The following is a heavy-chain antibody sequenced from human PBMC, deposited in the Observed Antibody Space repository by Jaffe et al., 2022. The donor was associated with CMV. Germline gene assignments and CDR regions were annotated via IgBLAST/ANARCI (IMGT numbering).Heavy chain of an antibody. D-gene: IGHD6-19*01. CDR3: ARGQGSGWYGDAFDI. CDR1: GGSFSGYY. J-gene: IGHJ3*02. Sequence: QVQLQQWGAGLLKPSETLSLTCAVYGGSFSGYYWSWIRQPPGKGLEWIGEINHSGSTNYNPSLKSRVTISVDTSKNQFSLKLSSVTAADTAVYYCARGQGSGWYGDAFDIWGQGTMVTVSS. CDR2: INHSGST. V-gene: IGHV4-34*01.